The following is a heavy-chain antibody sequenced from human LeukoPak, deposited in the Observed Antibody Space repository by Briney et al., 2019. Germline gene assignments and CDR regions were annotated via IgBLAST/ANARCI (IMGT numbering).Heavy chain of an antibody. CDR1: GFTFSSYS. CDR2: ISSSSSYI. J-gene: IGHJ5*02. CDR3: ARGLRWSEDNWFDP. V-gene: IGHV3-21*01. D-gene: IGHD2-8*01. Sequence: GGSLRLSCAASGFTFSSYSMNWVRQAPGKGLEWVSSISSSSSYIYYADSVKGRFTISRDNAKNSLYLQMNSLRAEDTAVYYCARGLRWSEDNWFDPWGQGTLVTVSS.